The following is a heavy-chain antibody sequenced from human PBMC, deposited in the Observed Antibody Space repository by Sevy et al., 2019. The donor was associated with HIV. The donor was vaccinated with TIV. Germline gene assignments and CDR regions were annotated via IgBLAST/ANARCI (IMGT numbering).Heavy chain of an antibody. J-gene: IGHJ5*02. D-gene: IGHD5-12*01. CDR3: TRAPPVRSGDDSLNWFDP. Sequence: SETLSLTCTVSSGSISSYYWSWIRQPPGKGLEYIGYIHSSGTPNYNPSLKSRVTISVDTSKNQFSLNLSSVTAADTAVYYCTRAPPVRSGDDSLNWFDPWGQGTLVTVSS. CDR2: IHSSGTP. CDR1: SGSISSYY. V-gene: IGHV4-59*01.